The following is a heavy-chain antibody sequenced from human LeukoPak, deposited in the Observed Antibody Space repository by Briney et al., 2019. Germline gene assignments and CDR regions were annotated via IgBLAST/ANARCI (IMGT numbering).Heavy chain of an antibody. Sequence: GGSLRLSCAASGFTVSSNYMSWVRQAPGKGLVWVSVIYSGGSTYYADSVKGRFTISRDNSKNTLYLQMNSLRAEDTAVYYCARETYSSSWYPSYYFDYWGQGTLVTVSS. CDR2: IYSGGST. D-gene: IGHD6-13*01. J-gene: IGHJ4*02. CDR1: GFTVSSNY. V-gene: IGHV3-53*01. CDR3: ARETYSSSWYPSYYFDY.